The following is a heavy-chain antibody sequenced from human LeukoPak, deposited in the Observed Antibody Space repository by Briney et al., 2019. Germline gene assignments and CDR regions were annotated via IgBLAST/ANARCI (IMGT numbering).Heavy chain of an antibody. CDR2: ISSSSSYI. V-gene: IGHV3-21*04. Sequence: GGSLRLSCAASGFTFSSYSMNWVRQAPGKGLEWVSSISSSSSYIYYADSVKGRFTISRDNAKNSLYLQMNSLRAEDTAVYYCASGDPRLRRTLDIWGQGTMVTVSS. CDR1: GFTFSSYS. CDR3: ASGDPRLRRTLDI. J-gene: IGHJ3*02. D-gene: IGHD3-10*01.